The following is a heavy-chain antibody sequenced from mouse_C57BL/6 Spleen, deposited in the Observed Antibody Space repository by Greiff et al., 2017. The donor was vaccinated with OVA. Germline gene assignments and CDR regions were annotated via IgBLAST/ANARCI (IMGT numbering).Heavy chain of an antibody. CDR1: GYTFTSYW. V-gene: IGHV1-50*01. CDR2: IDPSDSYT. J-gene: IGHJ4*01. Sequence: VQLQQPGAELVKPGASVKLSCKASGYTFTSYWMQWVKQRPGQGLEWIGEIDPSDSYTNYNQKFKGKATLTVDTSSSTAYMQLSSLTSEDSAVYYCARRGAQATYYAMDYWGQGTSVTVSS. CDR3: ARRGAQATYYAMDY. D-gene: IGHD3-2*02.